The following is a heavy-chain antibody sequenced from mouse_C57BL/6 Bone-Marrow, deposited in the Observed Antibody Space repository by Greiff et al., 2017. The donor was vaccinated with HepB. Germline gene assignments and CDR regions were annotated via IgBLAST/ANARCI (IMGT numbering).Heavy chain of an antibody. D-gene: IGHD3-2*02. Sequence: EVQLQQSGAELVRPGASVKLSCTASGFNIKDDYMHWVKQRPEQGLEWIGWIDPENGDTEYASKFQGKATITADTSSNTAYLQLSILTSEDTAVYYCATAHATSYAMDYWGQGTSVTVSS. CDR1: GFNIKDDY. J-gene: IGHJ4*01. CDR3: ATAHATSYAMDY. V-gene: IGHV14-4*01. CDR2: IDPENGDT.